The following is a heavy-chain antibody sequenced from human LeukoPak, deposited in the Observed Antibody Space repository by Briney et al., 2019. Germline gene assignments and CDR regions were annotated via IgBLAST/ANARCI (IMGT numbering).Heavy chain of an antibody. V-gene: IGHV3-11*01. Sequence: GGSLRLSCEVSGFTSRISWFRQAPGKGLEWVSYISSSGGAMYYADSVKGRFTISRDNAKSSLFLQMNSLRAEDTAVYYCAGAGDTSGYYFHFDYWGQGALVTVSS. CDR3: AGAGDTSGYYFHFDY. CDR1: GFTSR. D-gene: IGHD3-22*01. CDR2: ISSSGGAM. J-gene: IGHJ4*02.